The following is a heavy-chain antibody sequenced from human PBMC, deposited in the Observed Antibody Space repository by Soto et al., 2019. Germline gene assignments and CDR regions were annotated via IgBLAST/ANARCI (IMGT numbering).Heavy chain of an antibody. CDR1: GGTFTTYD. CDR2: IIPLFDAT. D-gene: IGHD6-19*01. Sequence: SVKVSCKASGGTFTTYDISWVRQAPGQGLEWMGGIIPLFDATKYAQKFQGRVTITADKSTGTAYMELSSLRSEDTAMYYCARDRSSSWYNGTFYFDSWGQGTLVTVSS. J-gene: IGHJ4*02. CDR3: ARDRSSSWYNGTFYFDS. V-gene: IGHV1-69*06.